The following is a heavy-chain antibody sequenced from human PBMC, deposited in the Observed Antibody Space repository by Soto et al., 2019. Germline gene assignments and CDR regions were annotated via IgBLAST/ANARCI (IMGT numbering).Heavy chain of an antibody. J-gene: IGHJ4*02. CDR2: INHSGST. CDR1: GGSFSSYY. CDR3: ARRRSVGTTPIGSAPRGLQSPFNY. D-gene: IGHD2-21*02. Sequence: SETLSLTCAVYGGSFSSYYWTWIRQPQGKGLEWIGEINHSGSTNYNPSLRSRVTISVDTSKNQFSRKMSSVTAADTAVSYCARRRSVGTTPIGSAPRGLQSPFNYCGEGTLETVSS. V-gene: IGHV4-34*01.